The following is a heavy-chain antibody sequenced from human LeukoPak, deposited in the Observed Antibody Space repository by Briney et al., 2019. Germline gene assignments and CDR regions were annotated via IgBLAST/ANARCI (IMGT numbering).Heavy chain of an antibody. V-gene: IGHV3-74*01. CDR2: INSDGSVT. D-gene: IGHD2-2*02. CDR3: ARSSHYTIPFDS. Sequence: PGGSLRLSCATSGFRFSSYWMHWVRQAPGKGLVRVSRINSDGSVTTFADSVKGRFTISRDNAMDTVYLQMDSLTVEDTAVYFCARSSHYTIPFDSWGQGMLVTVSS. J-gene: IGHJ5*01. CDR1: GFRFSSYW.